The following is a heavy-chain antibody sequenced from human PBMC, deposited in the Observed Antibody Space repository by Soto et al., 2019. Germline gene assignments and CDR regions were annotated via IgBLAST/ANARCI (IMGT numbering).Heavy chain of an antibody. CDR1: GFTFTRYS. Sequence: PGGSLRLSSAASGFTFTRYSMNWVRQAPGKGLAWVSSISSTTNYIYYGDSMKGRFTISRDNAKNSLYLEMNSLRAEDTAVYYCARESEDLTSNFDYWGQGTVVTVSS. CDR2: ISSTTNYI. CDR3: ARESEDLTSNFDY. V-gene: IGHV3-21*06. J-gene: IGHJ4*02.